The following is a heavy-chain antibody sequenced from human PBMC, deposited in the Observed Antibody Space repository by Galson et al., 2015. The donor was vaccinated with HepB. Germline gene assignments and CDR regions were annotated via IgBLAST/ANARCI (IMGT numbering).Heavy chain of an antibody. CDR1: GYTFTSYA. CDR2: INAGNGNT. D-gene: IGHD1-7*01. CDR3: ARKVGATGTTPGYYYYYMDV. V-gene: IGHV1-3*01. J-gene: IGHJ6*03. Sequence: SVKVSCKASGYTFTSYAMHWVRQAPGQRLEWMGWINAGNGNTKYSQKFQGRVTITRDTSASTAYMELSSLRSEDTAVYYCARKVGATGTTPGYYYYYMDVWGKGTTVTVSS.